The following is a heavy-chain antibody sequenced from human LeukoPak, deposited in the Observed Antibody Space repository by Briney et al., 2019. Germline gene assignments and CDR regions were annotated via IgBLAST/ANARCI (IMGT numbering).Heavy chain of an antibody. J-gene: IGHJ4*02. CDR1: GYTFTTYG. CDR2: IIPIFGTA. V-gene: IGHV1-69*13. D-gene: IGHD6-13*01. Sequence: GASVKVSCTASGYTFTTYGISWVRQAPGQGLEWMGGIIPIFGTASYAQKFQGRVTITADESTSTAYMELSSLRSEDTAVYYCATNPSSSWYAYFDYWGQGTLVTVSS. CDR3: ATNPSSSWYAYFDY.